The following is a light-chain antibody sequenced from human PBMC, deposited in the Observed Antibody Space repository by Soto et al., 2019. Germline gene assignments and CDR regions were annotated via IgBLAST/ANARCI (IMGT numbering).Light chain of an antibody. CDR2: GAS. Sequence: VMSPQSPTTLSVSPGERVTLSCRTSHSVNSHVAWYQQTPGQAPRLLXYGASNRANGIPDRFSGSGSGTELTLTISSLQSEDFAVYYCQQYDNWPPITFGQGTRLDIK. CDR1: HSVNSH. CDR3: QQYDNWPPIT. J-gene: IGKJ5*01. V-gene: IGKV3D-15*01.